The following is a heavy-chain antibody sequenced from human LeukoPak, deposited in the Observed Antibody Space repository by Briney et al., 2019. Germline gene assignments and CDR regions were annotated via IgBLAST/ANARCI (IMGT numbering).Heavy chain of an antibody. CDR3: TKEEGDIYGLFHF. CDR2: ISGSGGST. D-gene: IGHD5-18*01. V-gene: IGHV3-23*01. Sequence: PGGSLRLSCAASGFTFSDSGMSWVRQTPGKGLEWVSSISGSGGSTYYADSVKGRFTISRDNSKNTLFLQMNTLRAEDTAVYYCTKEEGDIYGLFHFWGQGTRVTVSS. J-gene: IGHJ4*02. CDR1: GFTFSDSG.